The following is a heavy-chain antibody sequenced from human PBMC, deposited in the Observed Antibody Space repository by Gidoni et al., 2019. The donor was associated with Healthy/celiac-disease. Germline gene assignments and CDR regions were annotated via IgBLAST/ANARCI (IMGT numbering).Heavy chain of an antibody. D-gene: IGHD5-18*01. CDR2: ISSSGSTI. CDR1: GFTFSSYE. V-gene: IGHV3-48*03. CDR3: ARRKEWIQLWLGAFDI. J-gene: IGHJ3*02. Sequence: EVQLVESGGGLVQPGGSLRLSCSASGFTFSSYEMNWVRQAPGKGLEWVSYISSSGSTIYYADSVKGRFTISRDNAKNSLYLQMNSLRAEDTAVYYCARRKEWIQLWLGAFDIWGQGTMVTVSS.